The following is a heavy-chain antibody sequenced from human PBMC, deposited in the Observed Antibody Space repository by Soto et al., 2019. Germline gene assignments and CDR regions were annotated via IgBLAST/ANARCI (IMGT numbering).Heavy chain of an antibody. CDR3: ASGAAVYAFVI. CDR1: GYTF. D-gene: IGHD6-25*01. CDR2: INGGNGNT. V-gene: IGHV1-3*01. J-gene: IGHJ3*02. Sequence: GASVKVSCKASGYTFMHWVRQAPGQRLEWMGWINGGNGNTKYSQKFQGRVTITRDTSASTVYMEVSSLRSEDTAVYYCASGAAVYAFVIWGQGTMVTVSS.